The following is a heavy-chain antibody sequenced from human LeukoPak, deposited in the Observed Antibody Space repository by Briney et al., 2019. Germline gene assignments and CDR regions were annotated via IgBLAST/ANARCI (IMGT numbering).Heavy chain of an antibody. Sequence: SETLSLTCTVSGDTISSYYRSWIRQPPGKGLEWIGYVYYTGNTNYNPSLKSRVTISVDTSRNQFSLKLSSVTAADTAVYYCANSTIASSGYFDYWGQGTLVTVSS. D-gene: IGHD3-22*01. J-gene: IGHJ4*02. CDR3: ANSTIASSGYFDY. V-gene: IGHV4-59*08. CDR1: GDTISSYY. CDR2: VYYTGNT.